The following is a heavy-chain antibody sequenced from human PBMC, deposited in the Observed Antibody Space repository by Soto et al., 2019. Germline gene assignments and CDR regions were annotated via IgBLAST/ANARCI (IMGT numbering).Heavy chain of an antibody. D-gene: IGHD3-10*01. CDR1: GYTFTSYG. CDR3: AREFYYGPGPWY. Sequence: QVQLVQSGAEVKKPGASVKVSCKASGYTFTSYGISWVQQAPGQGLQWMGWISAYNGNTNYAQKLQGRVTMTTDTSTSTAYMELRRLRSDDTAVFYSAREFYYGPGPWYWGQRVLVTVSS. J-gene: IGHJ4*02. CDR2: ISAYNGNT. V-gene: IGHV1-18*01.